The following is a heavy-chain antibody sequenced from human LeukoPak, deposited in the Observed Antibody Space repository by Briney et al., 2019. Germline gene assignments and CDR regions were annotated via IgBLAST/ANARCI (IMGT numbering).Heavy chain of an antibody. CDR1: GYTFGNYD. Sequence: GASVKVSCTASGYTFGNYDINWVRQAPGQGLEWMGWMNPNSGRRVYAQKFQGRVTMTRNSSINTAYMELTSLRSDDTAVYYCARGLRSDYWGQGTLVTVSS. V-gene: IGHV1-8*01. CDR2: MNPNSGRR. D-gene: IGHD3-16*02. J-gene: IGHJ4*02. CDR3: ARGLRSDY.